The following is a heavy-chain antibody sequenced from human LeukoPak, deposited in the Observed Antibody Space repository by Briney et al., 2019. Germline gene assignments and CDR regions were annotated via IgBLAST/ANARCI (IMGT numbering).Heavy chain of an antibody. V-gene: IGHV4-31*03. CDR3: ARVVPAAIGYYYYMDV. CDR2: IYYSGST. D-gene: IGHD2-2*01. Sequence: TLSLTCTVSGGSISSGGYYWSWIRQHPGKGLEWIGYIYYSGSTYYNPSLKSRATISVATSKNQFSLKLSSLTAADKAVYYCARVVPAAIGYYYYMDVGGKGTTVTVS. CDR1: GGSISSGGYY. J-gene: IGHJ6*03.